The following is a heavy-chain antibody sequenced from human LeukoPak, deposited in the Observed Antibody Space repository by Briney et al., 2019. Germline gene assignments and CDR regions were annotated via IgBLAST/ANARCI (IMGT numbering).Heavy chain of an antibody. Sequence: GGSLRLSCAASGFTFSSNGMSWVRQAPGKGLEWVSAISGSGGSTYYADSVKGRFTISRDNSNNTLYLQMNSLRAEDTAVYYCAKSDGYNLRTYDYWGQGTLVTVSS. V-gene: IGHV3-23*01. CDR1: GFTFSSNG. CDR2: ISGSGGST. J-gene: IGHJ4*02. CDR3: AKSDGYNLRTYDY. D-gene: IGHD5-24*01.